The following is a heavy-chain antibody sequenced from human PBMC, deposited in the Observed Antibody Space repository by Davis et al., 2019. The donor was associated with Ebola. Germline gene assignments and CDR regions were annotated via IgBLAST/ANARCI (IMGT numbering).Heavy chain of an antibody. CDR2: IRSKANSYAT. J-gene: IGHJ6*02. CDR1: GFTFSGSA. Sequence: GESLKISCAASGFTFSGSAIHWVRQASGKGLEWVGRIRSKANSYATAYAASVKGRFTISRDDSKNTAYLQMNSLKTEDTAVYYCARRVGYSRMDVWGQGTVVTVSS. D-gene: IGHD1-26*01. CDR3: ARRVGYSRMDV. V-gene: IGHV3-73*01.